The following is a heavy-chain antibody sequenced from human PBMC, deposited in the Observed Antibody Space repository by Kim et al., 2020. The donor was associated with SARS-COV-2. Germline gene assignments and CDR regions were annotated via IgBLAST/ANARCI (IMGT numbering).Heavy chain of an antibody. CDR1: GFTFSSYS. D-gene: IGHD2-15*01. CDR3: ARELGYCSGGSCYLYAFDI. J-gene: IGHJ3*02. CDR2: ISSSSSHI. Sequence: GGSLRLSCAASGFTFSSYSMNWVRQAPGKGLEWVSSISSSSSHIYYADAVKGRYTISRDNAKNSLHLQRNSLRAEDTAVYSCARELGYCSGGSCYLYAFDIRGQETMVTVSS. V-gene: IGHV3-21*01.